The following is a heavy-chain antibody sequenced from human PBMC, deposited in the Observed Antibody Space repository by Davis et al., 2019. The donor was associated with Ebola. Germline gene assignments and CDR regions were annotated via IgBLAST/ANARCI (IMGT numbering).Heavy chain of an antibody. Sequence: ASVKVSCKASGYTFTSYYMHWVRQAPGQGLEWMGIINPSGGSTSYAQKFQGRVTMTRDTSTSTVYMELSSLRSEDTAVYYCARGDVLQFLEWFHSPYYYYGMDVWGQGTTVTVSS. CDR2: INPSGGST. J-gene: IGHJ6*02. CDR3: ARGDVLQFLEWFHSPYYYYGMDV. D-gene: IGHD3-3*01. CDR1: GYTFTSYY. V-gene: IGHV1-46*01.